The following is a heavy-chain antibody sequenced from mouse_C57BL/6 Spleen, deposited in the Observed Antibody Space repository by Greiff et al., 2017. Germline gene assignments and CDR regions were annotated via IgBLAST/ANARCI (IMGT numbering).Heavy chain of an antibody. J-gene: IGHJ4*01. CDR2: LWTGGGT. CDR3: ARTDYDGRHYYAMDY. D-gene: IGHD2-4*01. Sequence: VMLVESGPGLVAPSQSLSITCTVSGFSLTSYAISWVRQPPGKGLEWLGVLWTGGGTNYNSALKSRLSISKDNSKSQVFLKMNSLQTDDTARYYCARTDYDGRHYYAMDYWGQGTSVTVSS. CDR1: GFSLTSYA. V-gene: IGHV2-9-1*01.